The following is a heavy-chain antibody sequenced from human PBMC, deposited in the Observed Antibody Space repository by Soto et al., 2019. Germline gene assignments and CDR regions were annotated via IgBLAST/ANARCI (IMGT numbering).Heavy chain of an antibody. CDR1: GYRLTSDW. V-gene: IGHV5-51*01. Sequence: PVKSVKISCTGSGYRLTSDWISWVRQMPWKGVEWMGIIWPGDSDTRYSPSFLGQVTMSANKSTSTAYLQWSSLKASDTAMYYCARHSPYSTSPYLGMDVWGQGTTVTVSS. CDR3: ARHSPYSTSPYLGMDV. CDR2: IWPGDSDT. J-gene: IGHJ6*02. D-gene: IGHD6-6*01.